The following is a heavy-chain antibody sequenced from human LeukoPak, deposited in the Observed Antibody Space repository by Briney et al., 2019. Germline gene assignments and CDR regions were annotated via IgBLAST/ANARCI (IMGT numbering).Heavy chain of an antibody. J-gene: IGHJ5*02. CDR2: ISYDGSNK. CDR1: GFTFSSYA. CDR3: ARDRYCSGGSCYFDWFDP. V-gene: IGHV3-30-3*01. D-gene: IGHD2-15*01. Sequence: GGSLRLSCAASGFTFSSYAMHWVRQAPGKRLEWVAVISYDGSNKYYADSVKGRFTISRDNSKNTLYLQMNSLRAEDTAVYYCARDRYCSGGSCYFDWFDPWGQGTMVTVSS.